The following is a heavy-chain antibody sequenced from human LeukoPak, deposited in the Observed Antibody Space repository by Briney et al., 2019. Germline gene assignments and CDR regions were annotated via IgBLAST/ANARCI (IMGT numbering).Heavy chain of an antibody. V-gene: IGHV1-2*02. D-gene: IGHD5-12*01. J-gene: IGHJ4*02. CDR1: GYTFTGYY. CDR3: ARTRSGLVATIGLDYYFDY. Sequence: ASVKVSCKASGYTFTGYYMHWVRQAPGQGLEWMGWINPNSGGTNYAQKFQGRVTMTRDTSISTAYMELSRLRSDDTAVYYCARTRSGLVATIGLDYYFDYWGQGTLVTVSS. CDR2: INPNSGGT.